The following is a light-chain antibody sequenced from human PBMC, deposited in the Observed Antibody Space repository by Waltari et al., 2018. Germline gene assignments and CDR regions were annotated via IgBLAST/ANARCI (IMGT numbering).Light chain of an antibody. CDR1: QSVSIY. V-gene: IGKV3-11*01. Sequence: ETVLTQSPATLSLSPGERATFSCRASQSVSIYLAWYQQKPGQAPRLLIYDASTRATGIPARFSGSGSGTDFTLTISSLEPEDFAVYYCQQRSNWPPTFGGGTKVEIK. J-gene: IGKJ4*01. CDR2: DAS. CDR3: QQRSNWPPT.